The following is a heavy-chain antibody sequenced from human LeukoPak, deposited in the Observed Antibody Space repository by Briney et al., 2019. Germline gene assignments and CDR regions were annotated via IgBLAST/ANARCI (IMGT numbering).Heavy chain of an antibody. J-gene: IGHJ4*02. CDR3: AKDWANCSGGSCYSDPAFDY. CDR2: ISGSGGST. Sequence: PGGSLRLSCAASGLTFSSYAMSWVRQAPGKGLEWVSAISGSGGSTYYADSVKGRFTISRDNSKNTLYLQMNSLRAEDTAVYYCAKDWANCSGGSCYSDPAFDYWGQGTLVTVSS. CDR1: GLTFSSYA. D-gene: IGHD2-15*01. V-gene: IGHV3-23*01.